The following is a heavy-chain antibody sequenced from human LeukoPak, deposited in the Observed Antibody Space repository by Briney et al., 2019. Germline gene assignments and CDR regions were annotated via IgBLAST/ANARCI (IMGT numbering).Heavy chain of an antibody. CDR2: IDPNSGGT. D-gene: IGHD4-17*01. J-gene: IGHJ6*03. Sequence: ASVKVSCKASGYTFTGYYMHWVRQAPGQGLEWMGWIDPNSGGTNYAQKFQGRVTMTRDTSISTAYMELSRLRSDDTAVYYCARDSNYGDYGDYYYYYMDVWGKGTTVTISS. CDR3: ARDSNYGDYGDYYYYYMDV. CDR1: GYTFTGYY. V-gene: IGHV1-2*02.